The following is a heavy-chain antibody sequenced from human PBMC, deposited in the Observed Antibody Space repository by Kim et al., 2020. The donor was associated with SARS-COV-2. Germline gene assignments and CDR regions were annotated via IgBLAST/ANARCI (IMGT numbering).Heavy chain of an antibody. CDR3: ARTGSMFQYYFDY. V-gene: IGHV3-30*01. J-gene: IGHJ4*02. Sequence: YVDSGKGRFTIPRDNSKKTLYLQMNSLRAEDTAVYYCARTGSMFQYYFDYWGQGTLVTVSS. D-gene: IGHD2-2*01.